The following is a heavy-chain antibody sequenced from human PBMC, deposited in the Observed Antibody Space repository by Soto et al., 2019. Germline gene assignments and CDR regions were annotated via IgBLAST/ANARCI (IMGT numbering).Heavy chain of an antibody. CDR2: ISSNGGST. CDR1: GFTFSTYA. Sequence: HPGGSLRLSCSASGFTFSTYAMHWVRQAPGKGLEYVSAISSNGGSTYYADSVKGRFTISRDNSKNTLYLQMSSLRAEDTAVYYCVKDGGDGYSHFDHWGQGTLVTVSS. J-gene: IGHJ4*02. V-gene: IGHV3-64D*08. D-gene: IGHD3-16*01. CDR3: VKDGGDGYSHFDH.